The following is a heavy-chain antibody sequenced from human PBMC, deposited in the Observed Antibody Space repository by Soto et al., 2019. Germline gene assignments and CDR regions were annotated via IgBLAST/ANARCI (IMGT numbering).Heavy chain of an antibody. J-gene: IGHJ4*02. Sequence: SETLSLTCSVYGGSISSYYWSWIRQPPGKGLEWIGYSYYSGSTNYNPSLKSRVTISVDRSKNQFSLRLSSVTAADTAVYYCARKSRSSGSCFDSWGQGTLVTVPS. CDR1: GGSISSYY. V-gene: IGHV4-59*08. D-gene: IGHD3-10*01. CDR3: ARKSRSSGSCFDS. CDR2: SYYSGST.